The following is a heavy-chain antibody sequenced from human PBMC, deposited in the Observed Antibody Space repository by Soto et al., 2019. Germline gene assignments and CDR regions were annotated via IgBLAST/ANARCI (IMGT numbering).Heavy chain of an antibody. V-gene: IGHV3-23*01. CDR2: ISGSGGTT. D-gene: IGHD2-15*01. J-gene: IGHJ4*02. CDR1: GFTFSSYA. CDR3: AKAHLGNIVVVVAATPGY. Sequence: EVQLLESAGGLIQPGGSLRLSCAASGFTFSSYAMSWVRQAPGKGLEWVSSISGSGGTTYYADSVKGRFTVSRDNAKNTLYLQMSSLRAEDTAIYYCAKAHLGNIVVVVAATPGYWGQGTLVTVSS.